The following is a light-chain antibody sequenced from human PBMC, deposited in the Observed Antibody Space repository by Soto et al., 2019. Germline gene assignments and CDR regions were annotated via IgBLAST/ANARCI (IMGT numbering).Light chain of an antibody. J-gene: IGKJ2*03. V-gene: IGKV1-5*03. Sequence: DIQMTQSPSILSASVGDTVNITCRASQSVSTWLAWYQQKPGKAPKVMIYKASTLQIGVPSRFSASGSGTEFTLTISSLQPDYFATYYCQQYNSYVYSFGRGTKLES. CDR3: QQYNSYVYS. CDR2: KAS. CDR1: QSVSTW.